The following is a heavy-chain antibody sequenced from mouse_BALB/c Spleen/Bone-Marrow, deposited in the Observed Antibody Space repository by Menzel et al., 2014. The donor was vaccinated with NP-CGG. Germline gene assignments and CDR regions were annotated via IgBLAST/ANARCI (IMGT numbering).Heavy chain of an antibody. Sequence: EVQRVESGGGLVKPGGSLKLSCAASGFTFSSYAMSWVRQTPEKRLEWVATISSGGSYTYYPDSVKGRFTISRDNAKNTLYLQMSSLRSEDTAIYYCARHGITRLLDYWGQGTTLTVSS. D-gene: IGHD2-4*01. CDR2: ISSGGSYT. J-gene: IGHJ2*01. CDR3: ARHGITRLLDY. CDR1: GFTFSSYA. V-gene: IGHV5-9-3*01.